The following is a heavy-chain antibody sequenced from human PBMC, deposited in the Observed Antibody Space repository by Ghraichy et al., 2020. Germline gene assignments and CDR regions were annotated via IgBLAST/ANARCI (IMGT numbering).Heavy chain of an antibody. Sequence: SVKVSCKASGFTFSSSAVQWVRQARGQRPECIGWIVVGSGNTNYAQKFQERVTITRDMSTSTAYMDLSSLRSEDTAVYYCASQLYGEVYYYDYMDVWGKGTTVTVSS. CDR1: GFTFSSSA. D-gene: IGHD4-17*01. CDR3: ASQLYGEVYYYDYMDV. CDR2: IVVGSGNT. J-gene: IGHJ6*03. V-gene: IGHV1-58*01.